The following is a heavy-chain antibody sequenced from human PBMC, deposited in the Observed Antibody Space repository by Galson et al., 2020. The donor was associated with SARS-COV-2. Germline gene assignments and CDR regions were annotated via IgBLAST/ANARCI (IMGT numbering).Heavy chain of an antibody. V-gene: IGHV4-38-2*02. D-gene: IGHD2-15*01. CDR1: GYSISRGYF. J-gene: IGHJ4*02. Sequence: SETLSLTCTVSGYSISRGYFWGWIRQPPGKGLEWMGSIYHSGSTYYNPSLKSRVTLAVDTSKNQFSLKLRSVTAADTAVYYCATYAVVVGSATPLRADYWGQGTLVTVSS. CDR2: IYHSGST. CDR3: ATYAVVVGSATPLRADY.